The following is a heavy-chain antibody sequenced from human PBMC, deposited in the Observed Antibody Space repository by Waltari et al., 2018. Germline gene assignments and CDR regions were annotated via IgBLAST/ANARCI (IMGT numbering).Heavy chain of an antibody. CDR2: MNPNSVNT. CDR3: ARSPRRVRGVIWYYGMDV. Sequence: QVQLVQSGAEVKKPGASVKVSCKASGYTFTSYDINWVRQATGQGLEWMGWMNPNSVNTGYARKFQGRVTMTRNTSISTAYMELSSLRSEDTAVYYCARSPRRVRGVIWYYGMDVWGQGTTVTVSS. CDR1: GYTFTSYD. V-gene: IGHV1-8*01. J-gene: IGHJ6*02. D-gene: IGHD3-10*01.